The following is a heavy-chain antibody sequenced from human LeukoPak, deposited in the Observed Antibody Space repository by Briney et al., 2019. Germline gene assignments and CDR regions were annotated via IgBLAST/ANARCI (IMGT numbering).Heavy chain of an antibody. Sequence: GGSLRLSCAASGFTFSSYAMHRVRQAPGKGLEWVAVISYDGSNKYYADSVKGRFTISRDNSKNTLYLQMNSLRAEDTAVYYCARDEYGDSYYYYGMDVWGQGTTVTVSS. D-gene: IGHD4-17*01. CDR3: ARDEYGDSYYYYGMDV. CDR1: GFTFSSYA. J-gene: IGHJ6*02. CDR2: ISYDGSNK. V-gene: IGHV3-30-3*01.